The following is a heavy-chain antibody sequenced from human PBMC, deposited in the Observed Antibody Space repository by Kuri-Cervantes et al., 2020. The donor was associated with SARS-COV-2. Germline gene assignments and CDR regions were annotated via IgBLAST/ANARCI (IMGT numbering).Heavy chain of an antibody. J-gene: IGHJ6*03. CDR2: ISAYNGNT. V-gene: IGHV1-18*04. CDR1: GYTFTSYG. D-gene: IGHD3-10*01. CDR3: ARDREFSGGLNYYYYMDV. Sequence: ASVKVSCKASGYTFTSYGISWVRQAPGQGLEWVGWISAYNGNTNYAQKLQGRVTMTRDTSISTAYMELSRLRSDDTAVYYCARDREFSGGLNYYYYMDVWGKGTTVTVSS.